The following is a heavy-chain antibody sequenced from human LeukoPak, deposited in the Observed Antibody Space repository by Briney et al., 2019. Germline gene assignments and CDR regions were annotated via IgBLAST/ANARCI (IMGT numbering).Heavy chain of an antibody. J-gene: IGHJ4*02. V-gene: IGHV1-18*01. Sequence: EASVKVSCKASGYTFTSYGISWVRQAPGQGLEWMGWISAYNGNTNYAQKLQGRVTMTTDTSTSTAYMELRSLRSDDTAMYYCVRGIVGAIWYYFDYWGQGTLVTVSS. CDR1: GYTFTSYG. D-gene: IGHD1-26*01. CDR3: VRGIVGAIWYYFDY. CDR2: ISAYNGNT.